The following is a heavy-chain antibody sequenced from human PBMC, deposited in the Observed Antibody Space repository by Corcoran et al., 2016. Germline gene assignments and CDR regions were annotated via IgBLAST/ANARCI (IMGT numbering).Heavy chain of an antibody. V-gene: IGHV3-21*01. J-gene: IGHJ4*02. Sequence: EVQLVESGGGLVKPGGSLRLSCAASGFTFRTYSMNWVRQAPGKGLEWVSSISSSSNYIYYADSVKGRFTISRDNAKNSLYLQMNSLRAEDTAVYYCARDLRAALDYWGQGTLVTVSS. CDR3: ARDLRAALDY. CDR2: ISSSSNYI. D-gene: IGHD6-13*01. CDR1: GFTFRTYS.